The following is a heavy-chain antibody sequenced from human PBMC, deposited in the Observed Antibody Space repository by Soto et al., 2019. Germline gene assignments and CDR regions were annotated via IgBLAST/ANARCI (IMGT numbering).Heavy chain of an antibody. CDR1: GGTFSSYA. CDR3: ARDGVVAAAGPPLYYYGMDV. Sequence: QVQLVQSGAEVKKPGESVKVSCKASGGTFSSYAISWVRQAPRQGLEWMGGIIAILGAANYAQKVQGRVTITADESTSTAYMELSSLRSEDTGVYYCARDGVVAAAGPPLYYYGMDVWGQGTTITVSS. CDR2: IIAILGAA. D-gene: IGHD6-13*01. J-gene: IGHJ6*02. V-gene: IGHV1-69*01.